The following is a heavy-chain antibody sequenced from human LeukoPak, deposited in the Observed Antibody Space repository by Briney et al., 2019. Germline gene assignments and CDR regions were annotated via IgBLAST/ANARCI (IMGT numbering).Heavy chain of an antibody. V-gene: IGHV3-23*01. D-gene: IGHD3-9*01. CDR1: GFTFNNYA. Sequence: QPGGSLRLSCAASGFTFNNYAMSWVRQAPGKGLEWVSTIGFGDDSAYYADSVKGRFTISRDSSKNTLYLQMNYLRAEDTAVYYCAKDPTSVGGRHDWLLDSWGQGTLDTVSS. CDR2: IGFGDDSA. CDR3: AKDPTSVGGRHDWLLDS. J-gene: IGHJ5*02.